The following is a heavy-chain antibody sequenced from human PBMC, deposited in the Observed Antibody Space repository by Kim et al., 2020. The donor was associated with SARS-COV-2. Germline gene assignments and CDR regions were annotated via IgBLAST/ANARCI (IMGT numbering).Heavy chain of an antibody. V-gene: IGHV3-11*01. CDR1: GFTFSDYY. CDR2: ISSSGSTI. CDR3: ARAQYSYGPRGWFDP. Sequence: GGSLRLSCAASGFTFSDYYMSWIRQAPGKGLEWFSYISSSGSTIYYADSVKGRFTISRDNAKNSLYLQMNSLRAEDTAVYYCARAQYSYGPRGWFDPWGQGTLVTVSS. D-gene: IGHD5-18*01. J-gene: IGHJ5*02.